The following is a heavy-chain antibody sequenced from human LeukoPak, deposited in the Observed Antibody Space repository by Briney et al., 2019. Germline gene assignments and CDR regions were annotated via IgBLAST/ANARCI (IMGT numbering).Heavy chain of an antibody. CDR3: ARASAVTTGQSFDY. CDR2: ISSSGSTI. V-gene: IGHV3-48*03. D-gene: IGHD4-11*01. Sequence: PGGSLRLSCAASGFTFSSYEMNWVRQAPGKGPEWVSYISSSGSTIYYADSVKGRFTISRDNAKNSLYLQMNSLRAEDTAVYYCARASAVTTGQSFDYWGQGTLVTVSS. CDR1: GFTFSSYE. J-gene: IGHJ4*02.